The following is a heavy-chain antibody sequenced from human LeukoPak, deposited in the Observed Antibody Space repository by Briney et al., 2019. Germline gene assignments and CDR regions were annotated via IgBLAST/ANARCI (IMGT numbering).Heavy chain of an antibody. CDR1: GGTFVTSV. J-gene: IGHJ4*02. CDR2: IIPIFGTA. D-gene: IGHD4-11*01. Sequence: GASVKVSCKASGGTFVTSVISWVRQAPGQGLEWMGEIIPIFGTASYAQKFQGRVTITADESTTTAYMELSSLRSEDTAVYYCARANDYTNPRGDYWGQGTLVTVSS. CDR3: ARANDYTNPRGDY. V-gene: IGHV1-69*13.